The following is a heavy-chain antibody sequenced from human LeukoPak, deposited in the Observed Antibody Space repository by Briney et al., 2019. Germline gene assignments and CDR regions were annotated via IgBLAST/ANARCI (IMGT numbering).Heavy chain of an antibody. D-gene: IGHD4-23*01. Sequence: PGGSLRLSCAASGFTVSSNYMSWVRQAPGKGLEWVSVIYSGGSTYYADSVKGRFTISRDNSKNTLYLQMNSLRAEDTALYYCAKGTTVVTPYYFDYWGQGTLVTVSS. CDR1: GFTVSSNY. CDR2: IYSGGST. V-gene: IGHV3-53*01. J-gene: IGHJ4*02. CDR3: AKGTTVVTPYYFDY.